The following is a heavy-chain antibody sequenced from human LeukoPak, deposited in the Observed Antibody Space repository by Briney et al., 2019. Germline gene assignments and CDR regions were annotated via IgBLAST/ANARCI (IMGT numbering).Heavy chain of an antibody. V-gene: IGHV1-18*01. CDR2: ISAYNGDM. CDR1: GYTFTTSG. D-gene: IGHD3-3*01. CDR3: VRDYDYTMDV. Sequence: ASVKVSCTASGYTFTTSGITWVRQAPGQGPEWMGWISAYNGDMNYAPRLQGRVTVTTDTSRSTAYMELRSLRSDDRAVYYCVRDYDYTMDVWGQGTTVIVSS. J-gene: IGHJ6*02.